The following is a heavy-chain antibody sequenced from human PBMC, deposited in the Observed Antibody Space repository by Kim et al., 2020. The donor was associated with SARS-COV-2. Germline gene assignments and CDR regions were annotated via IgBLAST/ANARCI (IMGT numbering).Heavy chain of an antibody. J-gene: IGHJ6*02. V-gene: IGHV3-9*01. D-gene: IGHD6-13*01. CDR3: AKDIKPLYSSSWGWWQAGYYGMDV. CDR1: GFTFDDYA. CDR2: ISWNSGSI. Sequence: GGSLRLSCAASGFTFDDYAMHWVRQAPGKGLEWVSGISWNSGSIGYADSVKGRFTISRDNAKNSLYLQMNSLRAEDTALYYCAKDIKPLYSSSWGWWQAGYYGMDVWGQGTTVTVSS.